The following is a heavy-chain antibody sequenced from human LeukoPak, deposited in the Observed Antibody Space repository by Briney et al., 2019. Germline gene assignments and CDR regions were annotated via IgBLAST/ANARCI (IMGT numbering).Heavy chain of an antibody. CDR1: GDSINSLDL. Sequence: KPSGTLFLTCTVSGDSINSLDLWGWVRQPPRKGLEWIGEMYLSGTTHSNPSVKSRVTISIDKSKNQFFLNLSSVTAADTAVYYCAGLVGRYSSGLYYYYFDYWGQGTLVTVSS. CDR2: MYLSGTT. CDR3: AGLVGRYSSGLYYYYFDY. J-gene: IGHJ4*02. D-gene: IGHD3-22*01. V-gene: IGHV4-4*02.